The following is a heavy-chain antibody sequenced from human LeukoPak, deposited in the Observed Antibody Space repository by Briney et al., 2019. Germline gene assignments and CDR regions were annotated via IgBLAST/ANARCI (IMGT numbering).Heavy chain of an antibody. CDR2: INTDGSTT. CDR3: AKDYSSGWYGYFDY. D-gene: IGHD6-19*01. J-gene: IGHJ4*02. CDR1: GFTFSSYW. V-gene: IGHV3-74*01. Sequence: GGSLRLSCAASGFTFSSYWMHWVRQAPGKGLVWVSRINTDGSTTTYADSVKGRFTISRDNAKNTLYLQMNSLRAEDTAVYYCAKDYSSGWYGYFDYWGQGTLVTVSS.